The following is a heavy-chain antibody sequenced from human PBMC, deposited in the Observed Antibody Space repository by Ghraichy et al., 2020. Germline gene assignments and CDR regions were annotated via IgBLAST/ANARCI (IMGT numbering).Heavy chain of an antibody. CDR3: ARDRPRDIVVVPAARDYYYGMDV. D-gene: IGHD2-2*01. CDR1: GGSISSYY. CDR2: IYYSGST. V-gene: IGHV4-59*01. Sequence: SETLSLTCTVSGGSISSYYWSWIRQPPGKGLEWIGYIYYSGSTNYNPSLKSRVTISVDTSKNQFSLKLSSVTAADTAVYYCARDRPRDIVVVPAARDYYYGMDVWGQGTTVTVSS. J-gene: IGHJ6*02.